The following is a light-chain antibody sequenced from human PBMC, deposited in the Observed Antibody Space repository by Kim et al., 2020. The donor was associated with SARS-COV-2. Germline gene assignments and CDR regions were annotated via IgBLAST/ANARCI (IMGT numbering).Light chain of an antibody. CDR1: HSISTW. CDR3: QQYDSNSRLT. V-gene: IGKV1-5*01. J-gene: IGKJ4*01. Sequence: DIQMTQSPSTLSASVGDRVTIACRASHSISTWLAWYQQKPGKAPKLLIYDASSLESGVPSRFSGSGSNTDFTLTIASLQPDDFATYYCQQYDSNSRLTFGGGTKVDIK. CDR2: DAS.